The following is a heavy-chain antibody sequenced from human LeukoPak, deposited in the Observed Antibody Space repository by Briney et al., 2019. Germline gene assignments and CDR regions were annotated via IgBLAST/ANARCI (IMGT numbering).Heavy chain of an antibody. Sequence: GGSLRLSCAASGFTFSSYSMNWVRQAPGKGREWVSSISSSSSYIYYADSVKGRFTISRDNAKNSLYLQMNSLRAEDAAVYYCAKIRGSSFLYYYGMDVWGQETTVTVSS. CDR3: AKIRGSSFLYYYGMDV. CDR1: GFTFSSYS. J-gene: IGHJ6*02. CDR2: ISSSSSYI. V-gene: IGHV3-21*01. D-gene: IGHD6-13*01.